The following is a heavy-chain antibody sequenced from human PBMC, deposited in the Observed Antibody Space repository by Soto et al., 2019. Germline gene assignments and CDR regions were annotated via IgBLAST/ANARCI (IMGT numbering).Heavy chain of an antibody. CDR3: ARASHRGIYYYYGMDV. D-gene: IGHD1-26*01. V-gene: IGHV3-33*01. Sequence: LRLSCATSGFTFRSYGMHWVRQAPGKGLEWVAVIWYDGSNKYYADSAKGRFTISRDNSKNTLYLQMNRMRAEDTAVYYCARASHRGIYYYYGMDVWGQGPTVTVSS. J-gene: IGHJ6*02. CDR2: IWYDGSNK. CDR1: GFTFRSYG.